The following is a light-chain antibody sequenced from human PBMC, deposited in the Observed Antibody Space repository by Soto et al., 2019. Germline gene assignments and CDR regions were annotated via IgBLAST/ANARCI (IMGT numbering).Light chain of an antibody. CDR1: QSVLHSSNNKNY. V-gene: IGKV4-1*01. CDR2: WAS. CDR3: QQYSSPPWT. Sequence: DIVLTQSPDSLAVSLGERATINCKSSQSVLHSSNNKNYLAWYQQKPGQPPKLLIYWASTRESGVPDRFSGSGSGTDFTLTISSLHAEDVAVYYCQQYSSPPWTFGQGTKVEIK. J-gene: IGKJ1*01.